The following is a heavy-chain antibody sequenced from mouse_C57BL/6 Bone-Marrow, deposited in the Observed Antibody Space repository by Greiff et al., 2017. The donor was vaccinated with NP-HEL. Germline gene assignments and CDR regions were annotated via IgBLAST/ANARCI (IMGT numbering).Heavy chain of an antibody. V-gene: IGHV5-6*01. D-gene: IGHD1-1*01. CDR2: ISSGGSYT. Sequence: EVQLVESGGDLVKPGGSLKLSCAASGFTFSSYGMSWVRQTPDKRLEWFATISSGGSYTYYPDSVKGRFTISRDNAKNTLYLQMSSLKSEDTAMYYCARPPRYYYDRTASYYWYFDVWGTGTTVTVSS. CDR1: GFTFSSYG. J-gene: IGHJ1*03. CDR3: ARPPRYYYDRTASYYWYFDV.